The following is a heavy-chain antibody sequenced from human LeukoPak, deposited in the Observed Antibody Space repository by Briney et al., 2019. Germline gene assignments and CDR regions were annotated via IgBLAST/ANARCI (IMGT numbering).Heavy chain of an antibody. D-gene: IGHD3-10*01. V-gene: IGHV3-53*01. Sequence: GGSLRLSCAASGFNVSPRYMSWVRQAPGKGLEWVSIIYYDGTIYYADSVRGRFTISRDTSKNMLYLQMNSLRADDTAVYYCARPASGGLSEDYWGQGTLVTVSS. J-gene: IGHJ4*02. CDR1: GFNVSPRY. CDR2: IYYDGTI. CDR3: ARPASGGLSEDY.